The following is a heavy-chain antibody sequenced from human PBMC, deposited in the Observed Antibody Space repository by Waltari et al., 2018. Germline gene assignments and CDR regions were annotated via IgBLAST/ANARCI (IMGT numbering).Heavy chain of an antibody. CDR2: IYSGGST. V-gene: IGHV3-53*01. CDR3: ARDRYPGTHYDSSGYPDY. D-gene: IGHD3-22*01. J-gene: IGHJ4*02. Sequence: EVQLVESGGGLIQPGGSLRLSCAASGFTVSSNYMSWVRQAPGKGLEWVSVIYSGGSTYYADSVKGRFTISRDNSKNTLYLQMNSLRAEDTAVYYCARDRYPGTHYDSSGYPDYWGQGTLVTVSS. CDR1: GFTVSSNY.